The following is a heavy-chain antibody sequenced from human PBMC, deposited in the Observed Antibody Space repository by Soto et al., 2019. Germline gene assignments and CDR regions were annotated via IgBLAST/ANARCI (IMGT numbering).Heavy chain of an antibody. CDR2: TSYDGRSS. J-gene: IGHJ4*02. CDR3: AKLFGLVIVD. Sequence: QVQLVESGGGVVQPGRSLRISCAASGFTFTSYDIYWVRQAPGKGLEWVAVTSYDGRSSYYTDSVKGRFTISRDNSKNTLYLQMTSLRAEDTAMYYCAKLFGLVIVDWGQGTLVTVSS. CDR1: GFTFTSYD. V-gene: IGHV3-30*18. D-gene: IGHD3-3*01.